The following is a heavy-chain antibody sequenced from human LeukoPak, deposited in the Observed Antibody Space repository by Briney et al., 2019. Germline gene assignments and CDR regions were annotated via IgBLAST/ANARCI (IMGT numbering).Heavy chain of an antibody. CDR3: ARRDYDSSGYKLYYYYGMDV. Sequence: GGSLRLSCAASGFTFSGYWMHWVRQAPGKGLEWVSYISSSSSTIYYADSVKGRFTISRDNAKNSLYLQMNSLRAEDTAVYYCARRDYDSSGYKLYYYYGMDVWGQGTTVTVSS. J-gene: IGHJ6*02. CDR2: ISSSSSTI. V-gene: IGHV3-48*01. CDR1: GFTFSGYW. D-gene: IGHD3-22*01.